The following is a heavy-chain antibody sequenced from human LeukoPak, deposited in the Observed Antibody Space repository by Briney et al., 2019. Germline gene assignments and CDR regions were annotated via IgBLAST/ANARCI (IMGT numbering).Heavy chain of an antibody. D-gene: IGHD2-2*02. Sequence: GGSLRLSCAASGFTFSSYSMNWVRQAPGKGLEWVSSISSSSSYIYYADSVKGRFTISRDNAQKSLFLQMNSLRADDTAVYYCARADFCNSTSCYTAEYFQHWGPGTLVTVSS. CDR1: GFTFSSYS. V-gene: IGHV3-21*01. J-gene: IGHJ1*01. CDR3: ARADFCNSTSCYTAEYFQH. CDR2: ISSSSSYI.